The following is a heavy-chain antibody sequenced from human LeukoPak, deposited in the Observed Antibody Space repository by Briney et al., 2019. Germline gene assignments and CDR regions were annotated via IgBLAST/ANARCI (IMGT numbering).Heavy chain of an antibody. CDR2: ISTYNGLT. Sequence: GASVKVSCKASGYPFINRAISWVRQAPGEGLEWVGWISTYNGLTNSAQNFQCRLTLTTDTSTSTAYMELRSLRSDDTALYFCGRLRSIGASGHDASDMWGQGTMVTVSS. CDR3: GRLRSIGASGHDASDM. J-gene: IGHJ3*02. CDR1: GYPFINRA. V-gene: IGHV1-18*01. D-gene: IGHD6-25*01.